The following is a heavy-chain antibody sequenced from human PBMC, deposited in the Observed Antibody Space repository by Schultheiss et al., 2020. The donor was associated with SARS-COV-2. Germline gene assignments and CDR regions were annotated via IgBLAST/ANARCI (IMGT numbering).Heavy chain of an antibody. Sequence: GGSLRLSCAASGFTFSGSAMHWVRQASGKGLEWVGRIRSKANSYATAYAASVKGRFTISRDDSKNTAYLQMNSLKTEDTAVYYCAKDQGGNSYAFDYWGQGTLVTVSS. D-gene: IGHD5-18*01. CDR3: AKDQGGNSYAFDY. CDR2: IRSKANSYAT. V-gene: IGHV3-73*01. CDR1: GFTFSGSA. J-gene: IGHJ4*02.